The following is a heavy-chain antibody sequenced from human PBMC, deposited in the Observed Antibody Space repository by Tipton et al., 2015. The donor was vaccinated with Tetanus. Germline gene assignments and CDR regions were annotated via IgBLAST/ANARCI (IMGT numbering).Heavy chain of an antibody. V-gene: IGHV4-59*01. CDR1: GGSMGTNH. Sequence: TLSLTCSVSGGSMGTNHWVWIRQAPGKRLESIGYIYSTGATKYNPSLESRVRISIDTSKSQFSMRLSSVTVADTAVYYCARGMGAYLNWGQGTLVTV. D-gene: IGHD1-26*01. CDR3: ARGMGAYLN. J-gene: IGHJ1*01. CDR2: IYSTGAT.